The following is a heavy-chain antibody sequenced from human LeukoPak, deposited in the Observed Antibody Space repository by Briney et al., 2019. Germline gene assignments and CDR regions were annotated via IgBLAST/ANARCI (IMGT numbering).Heavy chain of an antibody. V-gene: IGHV3-20*04. Sequence: AGGSLRLSWAASGFTVSSNYRSWVRQAPGKGLEWVSGINWNGGSTGYADSVKGRFTISRDNAKNSVYLQMNSLRAEDTALYYCARVNDILTGMDYWGQGTLVTVSS. D-gene: IGHD3-9*01. CDR3: ARVNDILTGMDY. J-gene: IGHJ4*02. CDR1: GFTVSSNY. CDR2: INWNGGST.